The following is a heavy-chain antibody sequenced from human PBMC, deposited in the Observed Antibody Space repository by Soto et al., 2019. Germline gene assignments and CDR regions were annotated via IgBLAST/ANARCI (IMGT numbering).Heavy chain of an antibody. CDR1: GYTFTSYG. D-gene: IGHD2-21*02. V-gene: IGHV1-18*01. Sequence: QVQLVQSGAEVKKPGASVKVSCKASGYTFTSYGVSWVRQAPGQGLEWMGWISAYKGETNYAQKLRGRVTMTTDTYTNTVYMERRSLRSDDTAGYYCARDIRYCGGDCYEDTFDIWGQGTMVTVSS. CDR2: ISAYKGET. CDR3: ARDIRYCGGDCYEDTFDI. J-gene: IGHJ3*02.